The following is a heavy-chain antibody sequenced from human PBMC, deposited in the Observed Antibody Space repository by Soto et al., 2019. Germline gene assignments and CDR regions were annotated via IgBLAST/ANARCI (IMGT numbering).Heavy chain of an antibody. CDR2: IWYDGSNK. Sequence: QVQLVESGGGVVQPGRSLRLSCAASGFTFSSYGMHWVRQAPDKGLEWVAVIWYDGSNKYYADSVKGRFTISRDNSKNTLYLQMNSLRAEDTAVYYCARDLSGTNWFDPWGQGTLVTVSS. CDR3: ARDLSGTNWFDP. J-gene: IGHJ5*02. D-gene: IGHD3-10*01. CDR1: GFTFSSYG. V-gene: IGHV3-33*01.